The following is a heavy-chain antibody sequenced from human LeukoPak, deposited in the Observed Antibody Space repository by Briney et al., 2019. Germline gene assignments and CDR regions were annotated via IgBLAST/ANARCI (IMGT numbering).Heavy chain of an antibody. J-gene: IGHJ4*02. V-gene: IGHV1-18*01. CDR1: GYTFTSFG. CDR3: VRDLGVDTSMIFFDF. CDR2: ISAYNGNT. D-gene: IGHD5-18*01. Sequence: ASVKASCKASGYTFTSFGISWARQAPGQGLEWMGWISAYNGNTRSAQKFQGRVTMTTDTSTSTAYMELRSLRSDDTAVFYCVRDLGVDTSMIFFDFWGQGTLVTVSS.